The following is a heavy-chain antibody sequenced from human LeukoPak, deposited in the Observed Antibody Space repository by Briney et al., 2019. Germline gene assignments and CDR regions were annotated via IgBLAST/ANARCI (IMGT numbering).Heavy chain of an antibody. CDR2: TYYRSKWFS. CDR3: ARGSGSYYAFDI. Sequence: SQTHSLTCAISGDSVSSNSATWNWIRQSPSRGLEWLGRTYYRSKWFSDYAVSVKSRTTFNPDTSKNQLSLQLNSVTPEDTAVYYCARGSGSYYAFDIWGQGTMVTVSS. J-gene: IGHJ3*02. D-gene: IGHD1-26*01. CDR1: GDSVSSNSAT. V-gene: IGHV6-1*01.